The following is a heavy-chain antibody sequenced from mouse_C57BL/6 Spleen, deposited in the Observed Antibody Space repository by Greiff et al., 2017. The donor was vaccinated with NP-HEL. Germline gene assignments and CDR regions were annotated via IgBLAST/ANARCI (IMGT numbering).Heavy chain of an antibody. V-gene: IGHV1-42*01. CDR3: ARSDYYGSRHYY. J-gene: IGHJ2*01. D-gene: IGHD1-1*01. Sequence: EVQLVESGPELVKPGASVKISCKASGYSFTGYYMNWVKQSPEKSLEWIGEINPSTGGTTYNQKFKAKATLTVDKSSSTAYMQLKSLTSEDSAVYYCARSDYYGSRHYYWGQGTTLTVSS. CDR1: GYSFTGYY. CDR2: INPSTGGT.